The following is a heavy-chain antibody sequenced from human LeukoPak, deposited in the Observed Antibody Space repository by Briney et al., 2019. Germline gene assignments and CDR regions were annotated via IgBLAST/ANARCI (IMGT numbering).Heavy chain of an antibody. CDR1: GFNYNKKW. CDR2: INQDGSEK. V-gene: IGHV3-7*01. CDR3: ADPPSDY. Sequence: PGGSQSLFCAASGFNYNKKWMTWLRHAPGKGLEWVANINQDGSEKYSVDSVKGRFTISRDNAKNSLYLEMSGLRAEDSAVYYCADPPSDYWGQGTLVAVSS. J-gene: IGHJ4*02.